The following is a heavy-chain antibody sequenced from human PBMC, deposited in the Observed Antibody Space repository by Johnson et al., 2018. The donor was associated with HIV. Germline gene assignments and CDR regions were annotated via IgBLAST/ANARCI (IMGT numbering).Heavy chain of an antibody. J-gene: IGHJ3*02. CDR3: AQEGPLTVTTVMDAFDI. CDR1: GFTFSSYA. Sequence: QVQLVESGGGLVKPGGSLRLSCAASGFTFSSYAMHWVRQAPGKGLEWVAVISYDGSNKYYADSVKGRFTISRDNSKNTLYLQMNSLRAEDTAVYYCAQEGPLTVTTVMDAFDIWGQGTMVTVSS. CDR2: ISYDGSNK. V-gene: IGHV3-30-3*02. D-gene: IGHD4-17*01.